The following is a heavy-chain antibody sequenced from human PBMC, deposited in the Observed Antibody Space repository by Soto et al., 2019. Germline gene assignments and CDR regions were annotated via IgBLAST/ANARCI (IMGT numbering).Heavy chain of an antibody. CDR2: IYYSGST. V-gene: IGHV4-30-4*01. J-gene: IGHJ5*02. D-gene: IGHD2-2*01. Sequence: QVQLQESGPGLVKPSQTLSLTCTVSGGSISSGDYYWSLIRQPPGKGLEWIGYIYYSGSTYYNPSLKSRVTIPVDTSKNQFSLKLSAVTAADTAVYYCARGSVPAAINLDPWGHGTLVTVSS. CDR3: ARGSVPAAINLDP. CDR1: GGSISSGDYY.